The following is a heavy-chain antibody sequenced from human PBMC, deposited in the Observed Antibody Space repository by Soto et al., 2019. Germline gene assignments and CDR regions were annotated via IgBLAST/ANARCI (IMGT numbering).Heavy chain of an antibody. J-gene: IGHJ6*02. CDR1: GGTFSSYA. CDR2: IIPIFGTA. V-gene: IGHV1-69*13. Sequence: SLKVSCKASGGTFSSYAISWVRQAPGQGLEWMGGIIPIFGTANYAQKFQGRVTITADESTSTAYMELSSLRSEDTAVYYCARGAGSGSFWDYYYGMDVWGQGTTVTVS. CDR3: ARGAGSGSFWDYYYGMDV. D-gene: IGHD3-10*01.